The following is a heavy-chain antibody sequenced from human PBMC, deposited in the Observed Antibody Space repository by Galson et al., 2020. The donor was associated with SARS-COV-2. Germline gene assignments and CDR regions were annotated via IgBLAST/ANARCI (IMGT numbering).Heavy chain of an antibody. CDR3: ATPDYDYDWGSYVAQYYFDY. CDR2: ISYDGSNK. CDR1: GFTFSSSA. D-gene: IGHD3-16*01. Sequence: QAGGSLRLSCAASGFTFSSSAMHWVRQAPGKGLEWVAVISYDGSNKYYANSVKGRFTISRDNSKNTLYLQMNSLRAEDTAVYYCATPDYDYDWGSYVAQYYFDYWGQGTLVTVSS. V-gene: IGHV3-30*04. J-gene: IGHJ4*02.